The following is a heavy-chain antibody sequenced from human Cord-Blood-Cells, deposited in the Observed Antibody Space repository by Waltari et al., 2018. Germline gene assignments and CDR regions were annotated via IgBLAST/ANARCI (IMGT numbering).Heavy chain of an antibody. V-gene: IGHV3-48*03. CDR1: GFTFSRYE. Sequence: EVQLVESGGGLVQPGGSLRLSCAASGFTFSRYEMNWVRQAPGKGMEWVSDICSSGSTINYEDVVKWRFTISGYKARNSLYLQMNSLRAEDTAVYYCASYDFWSGYPVLGYWGQGTLVTVSS. D-gene: IGHD3-3*01. CDR2: ICSSGSTI. J-gene: IGHJ4*02. CDR3: ASYDFWSGYPVLGY.